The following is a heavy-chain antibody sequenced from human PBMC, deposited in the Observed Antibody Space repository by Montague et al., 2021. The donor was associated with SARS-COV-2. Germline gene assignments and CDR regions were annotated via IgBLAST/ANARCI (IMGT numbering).Heavy chain of an antibody. V-gene: IGHV4-59*02. Sequence: SETLSLTCSVSGGSVSSYYLNWIRQTPGKGLEWIGNIYYSGSTNYNPSLKRRVTISVDTSKNQFSLKLSSVTAADTAVYYCARDRPPYYYDNSGHFLHGWFDPWGQGTLVTVSS. CDR1: GGSVSSYY. CDR2: IYYSGST. J-gene: IGHJ5*02. CDR3: ARDRPPYYYDNSGHFLHGWFDP. D-gene: IGHD3-22*01.